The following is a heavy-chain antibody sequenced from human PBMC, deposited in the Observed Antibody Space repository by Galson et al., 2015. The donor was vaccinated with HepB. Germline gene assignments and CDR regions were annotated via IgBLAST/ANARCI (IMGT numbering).Heavy chain of an antibody. Sequence: SLRLSCAASGFTFSSYGMHWVRQAPGKGLEWVAVISYDGSNKYYADSVKGRFTISRDNSKNTLYLQMNSLRAEDTAVYYCAKDRPSSSWSYFDYWGQGTLVTVSS. D-gene: IGHD6-13*01. CDR2: ISYDGSNK. J-gene: IGHJ4*02. V-gene: IGHV3-30*18. CDR1: GFTFSSYG. CDR3: AKDRPSSSWSYFDY.